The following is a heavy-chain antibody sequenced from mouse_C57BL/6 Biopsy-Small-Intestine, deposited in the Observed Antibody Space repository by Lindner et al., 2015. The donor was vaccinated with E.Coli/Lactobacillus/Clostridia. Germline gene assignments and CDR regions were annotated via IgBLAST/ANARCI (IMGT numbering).Heavy chain of an antibody. CDR2: ISGYNGNT. Sequence: SVKVSCKASGCTFTSYGISWVRQAPGQGLEWMGWISGYNGNTKYAQNVQGRVTMTTDTSTSTAYMELRSLRSDDTAVYYCARDQGSSFHYWGQGTLVTVSS. J-gene: IGHJ4*01. V-gene: IGHV1-81*01. CDR1: GCTFTSYG. D-gene: IGHD6-1*01. CDR3: ARDQGSSFHY.